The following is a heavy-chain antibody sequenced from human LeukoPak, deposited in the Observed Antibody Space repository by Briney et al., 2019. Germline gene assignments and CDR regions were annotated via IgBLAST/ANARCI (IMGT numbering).Heavy chain of an antibody. CDR1: GFTFSSYA. V-gene: IGHV3-30*04. CDR3: ASFGEGVDY. Sequence: GRSLRLSCAASGFTFSSYAIHWVRQAPGKGLDWVAVISYDGSNKYYADSVRGRFTISRDNSKNTLYLQMNSLRAEDTAVYYCASFGEGVDYWGQGTLVTVSS. CDR2: ISYDGSNK. D-gene: IGHD3-3*01. J-gene: IGHJ4*02.